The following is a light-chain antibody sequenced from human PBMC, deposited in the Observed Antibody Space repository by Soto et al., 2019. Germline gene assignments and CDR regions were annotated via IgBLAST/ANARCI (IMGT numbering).Light chain of an antibody. V-gene: IGLV1-47*01. CDR1: ASTIGRNY. CDR3: AAWDDNLSGFYV. J-gene: IGLJ1*01. Sequence: QSALTQSPSASGTPGQRVTISCSGGASTIGRNYVYWYQQLPGTAPKLLIYRNSQRPSGVPDRFSGSKSGTSASLAISGLRSEDEADYYCAAWDDNLSGFYVFGDGTKVTVL. CDR2: RNS.